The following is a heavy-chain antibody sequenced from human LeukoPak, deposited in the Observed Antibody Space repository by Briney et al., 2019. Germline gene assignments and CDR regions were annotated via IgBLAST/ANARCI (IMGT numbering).Heavy chain of an antibody. CDR2: ISYDGSNK. CDR3: AKDPHFGDYPYYFDY. J-gene: IGHJ4*02. Sequence: PGRSLRLSCAGTGFSFGNYGMHWVRQAPGKGLEWVAVISYDGSNKYYADPVKGRFTISRDNSKNTLYLQMNSLRAEDTAVYYCAKDPHFGDYPYYFDYWGQGTLVTVPS. CDR1: GFSFGNYG. V-gene: IGHV3-30*18. D-gene: IGHD4-17*01.